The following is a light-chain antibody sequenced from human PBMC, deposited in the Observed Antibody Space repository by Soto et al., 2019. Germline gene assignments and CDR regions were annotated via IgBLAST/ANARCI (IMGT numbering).Light chain of an antibody. CDR1: SSNIGSNT. CDR2: SNN. CDR3: AAWDDSLNGPV. V-gene: IGLV1-44*01. Sequence: VLTQPPSASGTPGQRVTISCSGSSSNIGSNTVNWYQQLPGTAPKLLIYSNNRRPSGVPDRFSGSKSGTSASLAISGLQSEDEADYYCAAWDDSLNGPVFGGGTKLTVL. J-gene: IGLJ2*01.